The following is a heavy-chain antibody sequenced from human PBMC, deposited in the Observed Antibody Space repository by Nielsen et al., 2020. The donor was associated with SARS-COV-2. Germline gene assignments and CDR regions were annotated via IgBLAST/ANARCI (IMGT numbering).Heavy chain of an antibody. CDR1: GFTFSSYA. V-gene: IGHV3-30*04. Sequence: GESLKISCAASGFTFSSYAMHWVRQAPGKGLEWVAVISYDGSNKYYADSVKGRFTISRDNAKNTLFLQMNSLRVEDTAVYYCTKYGSYMGYDYWGQGTLVTVSS. D-gene: IGHD3-10*01. CDR2: ISYDGSNK. CDR3: TKYGSYMGYDY. J-gene: IGHJ4*02.